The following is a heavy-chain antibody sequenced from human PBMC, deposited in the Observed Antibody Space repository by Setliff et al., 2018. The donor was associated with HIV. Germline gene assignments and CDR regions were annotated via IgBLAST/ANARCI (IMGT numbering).Heavy chain of an antibody. CDR2: INYSGST. D-gene: IGHD3-3*01. V-gene: IGHV4-39*07. CDR3: ARALPLEWSHDGFDI. J-gene: IGHJ3*02. Sequence: SETLSLTCTVSGGYISSSSYYWGWIRQPPGKGLEWIGSINYSGSTYYNPSLKSRVTISVDTSKNQFSLKLRSVTAADTAVYYCARALPLEWSHDGFDIWGQGTMVTVSS. CDR1: GGYISSSSYY.